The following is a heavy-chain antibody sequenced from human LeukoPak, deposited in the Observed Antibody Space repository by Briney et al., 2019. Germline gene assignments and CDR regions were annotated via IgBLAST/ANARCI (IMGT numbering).Heavy chain of an antibody. D-gene: IGHD2-15*01. Sequence: GGSLRLSCAASGFTFSSYAMHWVRQAPGKGLEWVAVISYDGSNKYYADSVKGRFTISRDNSKNTLYLQMNSLRAEDTAVYYCARDGLAAATLHWCFDLWGRGTLVTVSS. CDR2: ISYDGSNK. J-gene: IGHJ2*01. CDR3: ARDGLAAATLHWCFDL. V-gene: IGHV3-30*04. CDR1: GFTFSSYA.